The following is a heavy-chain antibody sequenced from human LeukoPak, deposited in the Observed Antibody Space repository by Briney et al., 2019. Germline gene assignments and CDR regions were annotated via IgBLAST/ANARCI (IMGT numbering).Heavy chain of an antibody. V-gene: IGHV1-2*02. CDR2: INPNSGGT. Sequence: VRXAPXQXXXXMGWINPNSGGTNYAQKFQGRVTMTRDTSISTAYMEPSRLRSDDTAVYYCARDYGVYYYYMDVWGKGTTVTVSS. CDR3: ARDYGVYYYYMDV. D-gene: IGHD4-17*01. J-gene: IGHJ6*03.